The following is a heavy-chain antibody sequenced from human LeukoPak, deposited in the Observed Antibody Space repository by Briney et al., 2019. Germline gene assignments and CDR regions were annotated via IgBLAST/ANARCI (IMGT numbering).Heavy chain of an antibody. J-gene: IGHJ6*03. CDR2: IIPILGIA. Sequence: ASVKVSCKASGGTFSSYAISWVRQAPGQGLEWMGRIIPILGIANYAQKFQGRVTITADKSTSTAYMELSSLRSEDTAVYYCARASSSSPYYYYYMDVWGKGTTVTVSS. V-gene: IGHV1-69*04. CDR3: ARASSSSPYYYYYMDV. CDR1: GGTFSSYA. D-gene: IGHD6-6*01.